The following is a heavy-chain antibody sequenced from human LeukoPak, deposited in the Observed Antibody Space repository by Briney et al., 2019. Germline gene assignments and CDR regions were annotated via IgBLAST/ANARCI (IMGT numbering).Heavy chain of an antibody. CDR3: ARSTYNYILTGYYSVS. Sequence: ASQTLSLTCTVSGGSISSGGYYWSWIRQHPGKGLEWIGYIYYSVSTYYNPSLKSRVTISVDTSKNQFSLILRSVTAADTAVYYCARSTYNYILTGYYSVSWGQGTLVTVSS. V-gene: IGHV4-31*03. D-gene: IGHD3-9*01. CDR2: IYYSVST. J-gene: IGHJ5*02. CDR1: GGSISSGGYY.